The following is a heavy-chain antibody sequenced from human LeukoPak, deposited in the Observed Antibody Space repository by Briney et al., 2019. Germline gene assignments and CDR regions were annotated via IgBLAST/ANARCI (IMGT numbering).Heavy chain of an antibody. J-gene: IGHJ4*02. V-gene: IGHV1-69*04. Sequence: SVKVSCKASGDTFSMYTFSWVRQAPGQGLEWMGRIIPIPDIANYPQKFQGRVTITADILTSTTYMELSSLRSDDTAVYYCARDHCSGGTCLGGHWGQGALVTVSS. CDR1: GDTFSMYT. CDR3: ARDHCSGGTCLGGH. D-gene: IGHD2-15*01. CDR2: IIPIPDIA.